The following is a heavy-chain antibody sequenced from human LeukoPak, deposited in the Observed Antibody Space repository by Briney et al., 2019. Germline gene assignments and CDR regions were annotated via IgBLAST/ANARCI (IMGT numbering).Heavy chain of an antibody. V-gene: IGHV1-2*02. CDR2: INPNSGGT. J-gene: IGHJ4*02. CDR3: ARSPHILTGENFDY. CDR1: GYTFTSYD. Sequence: GASVKVSCKASGYTFTSYDINWVRQATGQGLEWMGWINPNSGGTNYAQKVQGRVTMTRDTSISTAYMELSRLRSADTAVYYCARSPHILTGENFDYWGQGTLLTVSS. D-gene: IGHD3-9*01.